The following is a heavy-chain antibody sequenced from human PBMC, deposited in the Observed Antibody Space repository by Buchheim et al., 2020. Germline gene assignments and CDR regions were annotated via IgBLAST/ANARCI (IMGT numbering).Heavy chain of an antibody. CDR3: TRDLGRGVSYARFDP. CDR1: GLTFGNYW. Sequence: EEQLVESGGGLVKPGGSLRFSCAASGLTFGNYWMNWVRQAPGEGLEWVATIKEDGSVKEYVDSVKGRFTISRDNAKGSMFLQMDSLRAEDTAVYYCTRDLGRGVSYARFDPWGQGT. CDR2: IKEDGSVK. J-gene: IGHJ5*02. D-gene: IGHD2-2*01. V-gene: IGHV3-7*01.